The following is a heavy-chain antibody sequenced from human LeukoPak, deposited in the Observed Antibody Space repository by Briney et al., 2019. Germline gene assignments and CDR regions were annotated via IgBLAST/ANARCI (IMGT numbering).Heavy chain of an antibody. CDR1: GFTFDTYW. CDR3: ARGDTQSKYRQFDS. D-gene: IGHD2-15*01. V-gene: IGHV3-7*04. J-gene: IGHJ4*02. Sequence: PGGSLRLSCAASGFTFDTYWMSWVRQAPGKVLEWVANIKQDGSEKDYVDSVKGRFTISRDNAKNSLYLQMNSLRAEDTGVYYCARGDTQSKYRQFDSWGQGSLVIVSS. CDR2: IKQDGSEK.